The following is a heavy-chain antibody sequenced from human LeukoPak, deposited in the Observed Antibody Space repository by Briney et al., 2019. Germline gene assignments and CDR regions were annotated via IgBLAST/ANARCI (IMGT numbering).Heavy chain of an antibody. Sequence: GESLKISCKGSGYSFTSYWIGWVRQMPGKGLEWMGIIYPGDSDIRYSPSFQGQVTISADKSISTAYLQWSSLKASDTAMYYCARYGYSSGWSLDYWGQGTLVTVSS. CDR3: ARYGYSSGWSLDY. CDR2: IYPGDSDI. J-gene: IGHJ4*02. D-gene: IGHD6-19*01. CDR1: GYSFTSYW. V-gene: IGHV5-51*01.